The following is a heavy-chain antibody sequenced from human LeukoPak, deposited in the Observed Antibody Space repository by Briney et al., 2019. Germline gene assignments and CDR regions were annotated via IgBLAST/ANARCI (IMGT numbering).Heavy chain of an antibody. CDR3: ARQDITIFGVVQVDWFDP. CDR2: INPNSGGT. J-gene: IGHJ5*02. V-gene: IGHV1-2*02. D-gene: IGHD3-3*01. CDR1: GYTFTSYY. Sequence: ASVKVSCKASGYTFTSYYMHWVRQAPGQGLEWMGWINPNSGGTNYAQKFQGRVTMTRDTSISTAYMELSRLRSDDTAVYYCARQDITIFGVVQVDWFDPWGQGTLVTVSS.